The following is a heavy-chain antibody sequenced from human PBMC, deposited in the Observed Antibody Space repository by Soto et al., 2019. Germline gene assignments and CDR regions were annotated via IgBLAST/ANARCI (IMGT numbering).Heavy chain of an antibody. CDR3: VTGETAFDY. CDR1: GFTFSGYW. D-gene: IGHD2-21*02. J-gene: IGHJ4*02. Sequence: EVQLVESGGGLVQPGGSLRLSCAASGFTFSGYWMHWVRQAPGKGLVWVSRMNTDGTTTNYADSVKGRFAISRDNAKNTVYLQMNRLRVEDTAVYYCVTGETAFDYWGQGTLVTVSS. V-gene: IGHV3-74*01. CDR2: MNTDGTTT.